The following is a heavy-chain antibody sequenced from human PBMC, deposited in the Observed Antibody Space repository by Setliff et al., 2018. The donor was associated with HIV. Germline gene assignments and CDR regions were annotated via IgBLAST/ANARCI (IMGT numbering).Heavy chain of an antibody. CDR1: GGSLNDYY. CDR2: IYYSGNT. Sequence: PSETLSLTCAVYGGSLNDYYWGWIRQPPGKGLEWIGSIYYSGNTYYNPSLKSRVTISEDTSRNQFSLRLSSVTAADTAIYYCARVPTSSWYVTTQRTKEYFHHWGQGTLVTVSS. J-gene: IGHJ1*01. CDR3: ARVPTSSWYVTTQRTKEYFHH. V-gene: IGHV4-34*01. D-gene: IGHD6-13*01.